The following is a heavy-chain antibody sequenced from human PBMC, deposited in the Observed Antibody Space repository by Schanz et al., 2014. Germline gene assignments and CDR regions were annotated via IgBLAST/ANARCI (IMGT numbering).Heavy chain of an antibody. V-gene: IGHV3-30*18. Sequence: QVYLVESGGDLVKPGRSLRLSCAASGFNFSSYGMHWVRQAPGKGLEWVALIWYDGSNEYYADSVKGRFTISRDNSKNTLYLQMNSLRPEDTAVYYCAKEDRNHNSDYVYWGQGTLVTVSS. D-gene: IGHD3-22*01. CDR2: IWYDGSNE. CDR3: AKEDRNHNSDYVY. J-gene: IGHJ4*02. CDR1: GFNFSSYG.